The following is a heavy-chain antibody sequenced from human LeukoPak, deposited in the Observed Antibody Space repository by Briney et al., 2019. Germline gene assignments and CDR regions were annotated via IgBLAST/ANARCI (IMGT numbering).Heavy chain of an antibody. CDR3: ASILLYSGSSGIDY. CDR1: GGSFSGYY. CDR2: INHSGST. V-gene: IGHV4-34*01. J-gene: IGHJ4*02. D-gene: IGHD6-6*01. Sequence: PSETLSLTCAVYGGSFSGYYWSWIRQPPGKGLEWIGEINHSGSTNYNPSLKSRVTISIDTSKNQFSLKLSSVIAADTAVYYCASILLYSGSSGIDYWGQGILVTVSS.